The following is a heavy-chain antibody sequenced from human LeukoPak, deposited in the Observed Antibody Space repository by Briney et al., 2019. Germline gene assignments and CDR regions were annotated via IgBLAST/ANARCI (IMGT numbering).Heavy chain of an antibody. CDR2: IYYSGST. D-gene: IGHD2-2*01. CDR3: ARATSDIVVVPAANSGFDY. Sequence: KPSETLSLTCTVSGGSISSGGYYWSWIRQHPGKGLEWIGYIYYSGSTYYNPSLKSRVTISVDTSKNQFSLKLSSVTAADTAVYYCARATSDIVVVPAANSGFDYWGQGTLVTVSS. CDR1: GGSISSGGYY. J-gene: IGHJ4*02. V-gene: IGHV4-31*03.